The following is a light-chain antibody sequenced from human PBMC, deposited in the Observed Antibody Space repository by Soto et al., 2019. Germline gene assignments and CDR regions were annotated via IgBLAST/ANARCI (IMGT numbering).Light chain of an antibody. CDR3: QQYGTSEII. CDR1: QSVSSN. CDR2: DTS. V-gene: IGKV3-20*01. J-gene: IGKJ5*01. Sequence: EIVMTQSPATLSVSPGERATLSRRASQSVSSNLAWYQQKPGQAPRLLIYDTSSRATGIPDRFSGSGSGTDFTLTISRLEPEDFAVFFCQQYGTSEIIFGQGTRLEI.